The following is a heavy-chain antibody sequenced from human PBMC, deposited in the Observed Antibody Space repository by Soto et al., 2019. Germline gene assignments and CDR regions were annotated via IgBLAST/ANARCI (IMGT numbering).Heavy chain of an antibody. Sequence: EARLVESGGGLVQPGGSLRLSCAASGFSVSSNYMTWVRQAPGKGLEWVSLVYSGGATHYAASVKGRFTISTHSSQNTLFLQMNSLRPEDTATSYCVRGRYGSEIHWGQGTKVTVSS. CDR3: VRGRYGSEIH. CDR2: VYSGGAT. CDR1: GFSVSSNY. J-gene: IGHJ4*02. V-gene: IGHV3-53*04. D-gene: IGHD3-10*01.